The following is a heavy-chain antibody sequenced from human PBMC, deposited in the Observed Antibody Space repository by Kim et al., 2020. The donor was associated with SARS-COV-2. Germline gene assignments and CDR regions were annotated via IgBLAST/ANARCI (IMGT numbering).Heavy chain of an antibody. CDR1: GDSISRSSNY. V-gene: IGHV4-39*01. J-gene: IGHJ4*02. CDR3: ARRVSENSAVEY. CDR2: INYSGNT. Sequence: SETLSLTCTVSGDSISRSSNYWGWIRQPPGKGLEWIGSINYSGNTYYNPSLNSRVTISVDTSKNQFPLKMRSVTAADTAVYYCARRVSENSAVEYWGQGT.